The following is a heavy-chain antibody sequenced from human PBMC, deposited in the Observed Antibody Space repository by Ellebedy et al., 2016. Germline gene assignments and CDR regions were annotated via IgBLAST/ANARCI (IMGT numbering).Heavy chain of an antibody. J-gene: IGHJ4*02. CDR2: INGKGDTT. Sequence: GESLKISXAASGFTFSSFGMYWLRQAPGKGLEWISIINGKGDTTHYADSVRGRFTISRDNSKNTLYVQMNSLRVEDTAVYYCTTKLFGEDHNYWGQGTLVTVSS. CDR3: TTKLFGEDHNY. CDR1: GFTFSSFG. D-gene: IGHD3-10*02. V-gene: IGHV3-23*01.